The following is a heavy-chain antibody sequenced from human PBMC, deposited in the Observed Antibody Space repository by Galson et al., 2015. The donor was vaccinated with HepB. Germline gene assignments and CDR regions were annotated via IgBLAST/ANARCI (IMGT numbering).Heavy chain of an antibody. CDR2: IYSGGST. Sequence: SLRLSCAASGFTVSSNYMSWVRQAPGKGLEWVSVIYSGGSTYYADSVKGRFTISRDNSKNTLYLQMNSLRAEDTAVYYCAREKGPYYDILTEGWFDPWGQGTLVTVSS. CDR1: GFTVSSNY. D-gene: IGHD3-9*01. V-gene: IGHV3-66*01. J-gene: IGHJ5*02. CDR3: AREKGPYYDILTEGWFDP.